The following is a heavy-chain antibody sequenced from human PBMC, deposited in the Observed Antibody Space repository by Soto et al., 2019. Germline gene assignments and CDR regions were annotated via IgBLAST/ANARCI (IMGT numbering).Heavy chain of an antibody. D-gene: IGHD1-1*01. CDR3: ARYRPQYGMDV. J-gene: IGHJ6*02. V-gene: IGHV4-31*03. Sequence: SETLSLTCTVSGGSISSGGYYWSWIRQHPGKGLEWIGYIYYSGSTYYNPSLKSRVTISVDTSKNQFSLKLSSVTAADTAVYYCARYRPQYGMDVWGQGTTVTVS. CDR1: GGSISSGGYY. CDR2: IYYSGST.